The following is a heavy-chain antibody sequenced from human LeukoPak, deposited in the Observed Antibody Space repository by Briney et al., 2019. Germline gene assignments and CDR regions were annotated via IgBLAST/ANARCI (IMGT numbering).Heavy chain of an antibody. CDR2: ISWNSGSI. D-gene: IGHD1-1*01. CDR3: AKDMDRTGWYFQH. J-gene: IGHJ1*01. CDR1: GFTFDDYA. Sequence: GGSLRLSCAASGFTFDDYAMHWVRQAPGKGLEWVSGISWNSGSIGYADSVKGRFTISRDNAKNSLYLQMNGLRAEDTALYYCAKDMDRTGWYFQHWGQGTLVTVSS. V-gene: IGHV3-9*01.